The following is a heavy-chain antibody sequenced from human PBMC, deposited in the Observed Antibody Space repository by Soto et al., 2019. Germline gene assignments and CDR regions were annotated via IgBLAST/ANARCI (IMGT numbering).Heavy chain of an antibody. CDR1: GFTFSSYA. J-gene: IGHJ4*02. CDR2: ISYDGSTI. D-gene: IGHD6-13*01. CDR3: VKVGGSSSWYRFYFDY. Sequence: QVQLVESGGGVVQPGRSLRLSCAASGFTFSSYAMHWVRQAPGKGLEWVALISYDGSTIYYADSVKGRFSISRDNSKNTLHLEMHNLRPEDTAVYYCVKVGGSSSWYRFYFDYWGQGTLVTVSS. V-gene: IGHV3-30*18.